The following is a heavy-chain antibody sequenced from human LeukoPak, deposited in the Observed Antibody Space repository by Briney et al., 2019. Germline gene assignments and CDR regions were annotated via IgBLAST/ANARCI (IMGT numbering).Heavy chain of an antibody. CDR3: TRSEYTYYYDGSGYLIDY. D-gene: IGHD3-22*01. Sequence: PGGSLRLSCTASGFTFGDYALTWVRQAPGKGLEWLGFIRSKTYGGTTELGAAVEGRFTISRDDSKSIAYLQMNSLKTEDTAVYYCTRSEYTYYYDGSGYLIDYWGQGTLVTVSS. CDR1: GFTFGDYA. V-gene: IGHV3-49*04. J-gene: IGHJ4*02. CDR2: IRSKTYGGTT.